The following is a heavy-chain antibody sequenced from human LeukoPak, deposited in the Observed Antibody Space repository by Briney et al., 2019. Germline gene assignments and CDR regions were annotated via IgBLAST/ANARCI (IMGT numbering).Heavy chain of an antibody. D-gene: IGHD3-9*01. V-gene: IGHV3-74*01. CDR3: ARADYYDILTGYYPPFDY. Sequence: GGSLRLSCAASGFTVSSYWMHWVRQAPGKGLVWVSRINSDGSSTSYADSVKGRFTISRDNAKNTLYLQMNSLRAEDTAVYYCARADYYDILTGYYPPFDYWGQGTLVTVSS. CDR1: GFTVSSYW. CDR2: INSDGSST. J-gene: IGHJ4*02.